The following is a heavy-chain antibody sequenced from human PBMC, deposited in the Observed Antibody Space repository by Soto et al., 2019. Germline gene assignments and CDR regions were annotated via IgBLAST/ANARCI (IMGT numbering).Heavy chain of an antibody. J-gene: IGHJ3*02. D-gene: IGHD3-3*01. CDR1: GYTLTELS. V-gene: IGHV1-24*01. CDR3: ASQLSLITILGVVIRGTDAFDM. Sequence: ASVKVSCKVSGYTLTELSMHWVRQAPGKGLEWMGGFDPEDGETIYAQKFQGRVTMTENTSTGTAYMELSSLRSEDTAVYYCASQLSLITILGVVIRGTDAFDMWGKGKMVTV. CDR2: FDPEDGET.